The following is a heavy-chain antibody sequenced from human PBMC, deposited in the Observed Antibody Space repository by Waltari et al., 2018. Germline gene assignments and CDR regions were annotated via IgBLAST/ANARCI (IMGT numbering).Heavy chain of an antibody. CDR3: ARASSGYRRYYFDY. Sequence: QVQLVQSGAEVKKPGSSVKVSCKASGGTFSSYAISWVRQAPGQGLEWMGRIIHTIGTANYEQKFKGRVTMTADKSTSTAYMELSSLRSEDTAVYYCARASSGYRRYYFDYWGQGTLVTVSS. J-gene: IGHJ4*02. CDR2: IIHTIGTA. CDR1: GGTFSSYA. V-gene: IGHV1-69*08. D-gene: IGHD3-22*01.